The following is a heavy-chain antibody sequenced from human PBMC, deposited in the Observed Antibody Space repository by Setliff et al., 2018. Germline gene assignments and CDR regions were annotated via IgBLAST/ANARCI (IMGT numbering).Heavy chain of an antibody. CDR2: IYHSGGN. V-gene: IGHV4-38-2*01. J-gene: IGHJ4*02. CDR1: GYSISSDSY. CDR3: ARHYYDSGGYYIDY. Sequence: KTSETLSLTCAVSGYSISSDSYWGWIRQPPGKGLEWIGSIYHSGGNYYNPSLKSRVIISVDTSKNQFSLKLSSVTAADTAVYYCARHYYDSGGYYIDYWGQGTLVTVSS. D-gene: IGHD3-22*01.